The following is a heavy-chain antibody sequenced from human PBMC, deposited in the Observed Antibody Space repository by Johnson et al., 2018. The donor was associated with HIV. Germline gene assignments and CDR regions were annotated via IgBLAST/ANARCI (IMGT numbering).Heavy chain of an antibody. CDR1: GFIFSDYY. V-gene: IGHV3-11*04. J-gene: IGHJ3*02. CDR3: ARDQEYSNNWAAFDI. D-gene: IGHD6-13*01. Sequence: QVQLVESGGGLVKPGGSQRLSCAASGFIFSDYYLTWIRQAPGKGLEWVSYISSSGSTIYYADSVKGRFTISRDNAKNSLYLQMNSLRDEDTAVYYCARDQEYSNNWAAFDIWGQGTMVTVSS. CDR2: ISSSGSTI.